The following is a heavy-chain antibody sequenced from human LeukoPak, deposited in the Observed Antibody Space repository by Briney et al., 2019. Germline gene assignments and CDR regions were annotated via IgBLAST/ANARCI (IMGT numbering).Heavy chain of an antibody. CDR3: TRARQLRHFDWNPGGGEHDGFDI. CDR1: ASSLGDYA. Sequence: GGSLRLSCATSASSLGDYAMSWVRQAPGKGLEWVGLIRSKACGGTIEYAPPVKGRVTISRDESKIIVHLQMNNLKAEDTAVYFCTRARQLRHFDWNPGGGEHDGFDIWGQGSMVTVS. D-gene: IGHD3-9*01. V-gene: IGHV3-49*04. J-gene: IGHJ3*02. CDR2: IRSKACGGTI.